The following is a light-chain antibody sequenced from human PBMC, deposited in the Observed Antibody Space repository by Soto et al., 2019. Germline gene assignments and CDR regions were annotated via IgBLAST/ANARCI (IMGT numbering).Light chain of an antibody. CDR3: SSYTSSSALGV. J-gene: IGLJ3*02. CDR2: EVT. Sequence: QSALTQPASVSGSPGQSITISCTGTSSDIGIFNYVSWYQQHPGKAPKLIIYEVTNRPSRVSDRFSGSKSGSTASLNISGLQADDEADYYCSSYTSSSALGVFGGGTKLTVL. V-gene: IGLV2-14*01. CDR1: SSDIGIFNY.